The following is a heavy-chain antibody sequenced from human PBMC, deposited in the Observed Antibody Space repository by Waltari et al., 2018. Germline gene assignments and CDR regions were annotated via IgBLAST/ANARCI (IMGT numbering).Heavy chain of an antibody. CDR3: AKEWGDGYNDYFDY. J-gene: IGHJ4*02. Sequence: EVQLLESGGGVVQPGGSMRLSCAASGFNFSSYAMSWVRKAPGKGLEWVSAISGSGGSTYYADSLKGRFTIARDNSKNTLYLQMNSLRAEDTAVYYCAKEWGDGYNDYFDYWGQGTLVTVSS. V-gene: IGHV3-23*01. D-gene: IGHD5-12*01. CDR2: ISGSGGST. CDR1: GFNFSSYA.